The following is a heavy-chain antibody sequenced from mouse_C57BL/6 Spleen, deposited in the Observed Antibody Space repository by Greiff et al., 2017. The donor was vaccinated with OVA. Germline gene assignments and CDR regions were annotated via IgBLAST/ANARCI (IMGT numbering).Heavy chain of an antibody. CDR2: IWRGGST. Sequence: VQLQQSGPGLVQPSQSLSITCTVSGFSLTSYGVHWVRQSPGKGLEWLGVIWRGGSTDYNAAFISSLSISNDNSKSQVVSKKNSLQADDKAIYYCARETPSYYSNLYYAMDYWGQGTSVTVSS. D-gene: IGHD2-5*01. CDR1: GFSLTSYG. V-gene: IGHV2-2*01. J-gene: IGHJ4*01. CDR3: ARETPSYYSNLYYAMDY.